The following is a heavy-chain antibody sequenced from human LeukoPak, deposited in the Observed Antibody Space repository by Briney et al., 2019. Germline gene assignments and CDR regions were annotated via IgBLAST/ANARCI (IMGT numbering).Heavy chain of an antibody. Sequence: SETLSLTYTGYGGSISNYYWSWIRQPAGNGLEWIGRTYTSGSTNYNAYLKSRVTISVDKSKNQFSLKLSSVTAADTAVYYCARAGYSGSYSYFDYWGQGTLVTVSS. V-gene: IGHV4-4*07. CDR3: ARAGYSGSYSYFDY. J-gene: IGHJ4*02. CDR1: GGSISNYY. D-gene: IGHD1-26*01. CDR2: TYTSGST.